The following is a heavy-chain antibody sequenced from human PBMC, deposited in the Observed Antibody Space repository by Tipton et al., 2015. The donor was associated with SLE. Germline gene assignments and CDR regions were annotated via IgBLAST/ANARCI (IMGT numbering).Heavy chain of an antibody. CDR3: AKSSDGWSYFDY. CDR2: IYTTGHT. J-gene: IGHJ4*02. CDR1: GGSISSGSYY. Sequence: TLSLTCTVSGGSISSGSYYWSWIRQPAGKGLEWIGRIYTTGHTNYNPSLKSRVTISVDPSKNQFSLKLTSVTATDTAVYYCAKSSDGWSYFDYWGQGTLVTVSS. V-gene: IGHV4-61*02. D-gene: IGHD5-24*01.